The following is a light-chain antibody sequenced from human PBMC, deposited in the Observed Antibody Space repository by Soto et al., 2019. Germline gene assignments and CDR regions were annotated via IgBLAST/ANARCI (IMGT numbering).Light chain of an antibody. J-gene: IGKJ1*01. CDR1: QSVSSN. Sequence: EIVLTQSPVTLSLSPGERATLSLMASQSVSSNLAWYQQKPGQTPRLLIYGASTRATGVPDRFSGSGSGTEFTLTISSLQSEDFAVYFCQHYNNWPWTFGQGTKVDIK. V-gene: IGKV3-15*01. CDR3: QHYNNWPWT. CDR2: GAS.